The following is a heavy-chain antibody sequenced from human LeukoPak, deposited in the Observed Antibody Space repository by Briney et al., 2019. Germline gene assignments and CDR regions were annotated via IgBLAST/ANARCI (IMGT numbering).Heavy chain of an antibody. J-gene: IGHJ3*02. Sequence: GASVKVSCKASGGTFSSYAISWVRQAPGQGLEWMGGIIPIFGTANYAQKFQGRVTITADESTSTAYMELSSLRSEDTAVYYCAREDGDTRYSHSDAFDIWGQGTMVTVSS. CDR1: GGTFSSYA. CDR2: IIPIFGTA. CDR3: AREDGDTRYSHSDAFDI. D-gene: IGHD2-15*01. V-gene: IGHV1-69*13.